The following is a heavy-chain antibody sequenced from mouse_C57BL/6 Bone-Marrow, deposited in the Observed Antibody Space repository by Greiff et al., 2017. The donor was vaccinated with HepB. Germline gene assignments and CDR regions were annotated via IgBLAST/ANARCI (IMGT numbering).Heavy chain of an antibody. CDR1: GYTFTSYW. D-gene: IGHD1-1*01. CDR2: IHPNSGST. CDR3: ARQHYGNSYWYFDV. Sequence: QVQLQQPGAELVKPGASVKLSCKASGYTFTSYWMHWVKQRPGQGLEWIGMIHPNSGSTNYNEKFKSKATLTVDKSSSTAYMQLSSLTSEDSAVYYGARQHYGNSYWYFDVWGTGTTVTVSS. J-gene: IGHJ1*03. V-gene: IGHV1-64*01.